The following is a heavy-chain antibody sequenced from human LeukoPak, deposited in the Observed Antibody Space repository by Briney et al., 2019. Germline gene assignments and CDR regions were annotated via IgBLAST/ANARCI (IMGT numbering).Heavy chain of an antibody. CDR3: ARGSTYYDSSGQVPFDY. D-gene: IGHD3-22*01. J-gene: IGHJ4*02. Sequence: PGGSLRLSCAASGFTFSSYSMNWVRQAPGKGLEWVSYISGSSSTIYYADPVKGRFTISRDNGKNTLYLQMNSLRAEDTAVYYCARGSTYYDSSGQVPFDYWGQGTLVTVSS. V-gene: IGHV3-48*01. CDR1: GFTFSSYS. CDR2: ISGSSSTI.